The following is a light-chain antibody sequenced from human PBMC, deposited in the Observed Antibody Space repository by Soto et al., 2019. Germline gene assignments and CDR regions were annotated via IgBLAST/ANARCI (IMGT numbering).Light chain of an antibody. CDR1: QSISSY. V-gene: IGKV1-39*01. CDR2: AAS. CDR3: PQSYSTPV. Sequence: DIQMTQSPSSLSASVGDRVTITCRASQSISSYLNWYPQKPGKAPNLLIYAASSLQSGVPSRFSGSGSGTDFNLTISSLQPEDFATYYCPQSYSTPVFGQGTKLEIK. J-gene: IGKJ2*01.